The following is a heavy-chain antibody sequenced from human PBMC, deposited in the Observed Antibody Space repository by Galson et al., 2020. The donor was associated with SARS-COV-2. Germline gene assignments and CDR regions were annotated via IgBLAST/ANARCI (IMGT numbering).Heavy chain of an antibody. V-gene: IGHV5-51*01. Sequence: GESLKISCKGSGYSFTSYWIGWVRQMPGTGLEWMGIIYPGDSDTRYSPSFQGQVTISADKSISTAYLQWSSLKAPDTAMDYCAGPPLRGGNARNNCCDPWGQGTRVTVSS. CDR3: AGPPLRGGNARNNCCDP. CDR1: GYSFTSYW. D-gene: IGHD3-16*01. J-gene: IGHJ5*02. CDR2: IYPGDSDT.